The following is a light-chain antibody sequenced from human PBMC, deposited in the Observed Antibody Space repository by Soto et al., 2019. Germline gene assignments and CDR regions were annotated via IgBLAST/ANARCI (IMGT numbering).Light chain of an antibody. Sequence: EVVLTQSPGTLSLSPGERATLSCRASQTVSSSHLAWYQQKPGQAPRLLIYGASDRATDIPDRFSGSGSGTDFTLPISNLEPEDFAVYYCQHFGSSPPKYTFGQGTKLEIK. CDR2: GAS. CDR1: QTVSSSH. J-gene: IGKJ2*01. V-gene: IGKV3-20*01. CDR3: QHFGSSPPKYT.